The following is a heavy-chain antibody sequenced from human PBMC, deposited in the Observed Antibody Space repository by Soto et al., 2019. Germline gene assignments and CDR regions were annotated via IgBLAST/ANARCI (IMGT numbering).Heavy chain of an antibody. D-gene: IGHD6-13*01. V-gene: IGHV4-34*01. CDR1: GGSFSGYY. Sequence: SETLSLTCAVYGGSFSGYYWSWIRQPPGKGLEWIGEINHSGSTNYNPSLKSRVTISVDTSKNQFSLKLSSVTAADTAVDYCARIAAAGRGGDGFAPGAQGTLFTVPS. CDR2: INHSGST. CDR3: ARIAAAGRGGDGFAP. J-gene: IGHJ5*02.